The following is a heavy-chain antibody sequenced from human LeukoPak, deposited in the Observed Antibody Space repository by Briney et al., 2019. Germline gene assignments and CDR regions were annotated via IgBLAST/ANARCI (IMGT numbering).Heavy chain of an antibody. Sequence: SETLSLTCTVSGGSISSSSYYWGWIRQPPGKGLEWIGSIFYSGSTYYNPSLKSRVTISVDTSKNQFSLKLSSVTAADTAVYYCARGRTRAYSYGSGNYYYYGMDVWGQGTTVTVSS. J-gene: IGHJ6*02. CDR1: GGSISSSSYY. V-gene: IGHV4-39*07. D-gene: IGHD5-18*01. CDR2: IFYSGST. CDR3: ARGRTRAYSYGSGNYYYYGMDV.